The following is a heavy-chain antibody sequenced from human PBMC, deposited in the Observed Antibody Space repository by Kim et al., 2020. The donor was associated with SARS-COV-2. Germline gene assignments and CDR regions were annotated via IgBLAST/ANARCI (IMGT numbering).Heavy chain of an antibody. V-gene: IGHV3-23*01. D-gene: IGHD3-10*01. J-gene: IGHJ4*02. CDR3: AKAGASGRNRYFEY. CDR2: SSGSTGNI. Sequence: GGSLRLSCAASGFTFSSYAMSWVRQPPGKGLEWVSSSGSTGNIYYSDAVKGRFTISRDSSKNTLHLQMDGLRAEVTAVYYCAKAGASGRNRYFEYWGQGILVTVSS. CDR1: GFTFSSYA.